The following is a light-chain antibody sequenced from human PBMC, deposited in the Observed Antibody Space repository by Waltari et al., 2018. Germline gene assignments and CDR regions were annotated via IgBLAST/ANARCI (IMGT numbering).Light chain of an antibody. V-gene: IGKV1-9*01. CDR2: AAT. CDR1: QGINNF. J-gene: IGKJ1*01. Sequence: DIQLTQSPSFLSASVVDRVTLTCRASQGINNFLAWYQQRPGKPPKFLLCAATPVQSWVPSWCSGSGSTTESTLTSSSLHPEDLATYYYQQRSDYPRTFGQGTKVEIK. CDR3: QQRSDYPRT.